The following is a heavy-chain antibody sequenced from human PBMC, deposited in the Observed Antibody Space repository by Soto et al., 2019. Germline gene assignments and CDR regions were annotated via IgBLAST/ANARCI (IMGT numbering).Heavy chain of an antibody. J-gene: IGHJ5*02. CDR1: GGSNSSYY. D-gene: IGHD2-8*02. CDR2: INYSGST. CDR3: ARDKITGLFDP. V-gene: IGHV4-59*12. Sequence: SETLSLTCTVSGGSNSSYYWSWIRQPPGTGLEWIGEINYSGSTNYNPSLKSRVTISVDTSKNQFSLKLTSVTAADTAVYYCARDKITGLFDPWGQGTLVTVSS.